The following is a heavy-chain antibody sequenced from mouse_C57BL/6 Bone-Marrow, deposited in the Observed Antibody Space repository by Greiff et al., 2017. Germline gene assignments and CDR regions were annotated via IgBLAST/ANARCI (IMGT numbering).Heavy chain of an antibody. D-gene: IGHD2-2*01. J-gene: IGHJ2*01. CDR2: IDPSDSYT. CDR3: ARYGYDVGRGYYFDY. Sequence: QVQLQQPGAELVKPGASVKLSCKASGYTFTSYWMQWVKQRPGQGLEWIGEIDPSDSYTNYNQKFKGQATLTVDTSSSTAYMQLSSLTSEDSAVYYCARYGYDVGRGYYFDYWGQGTTLTVSS. V-gene: IGHV1-50*01. CDR1: GYTFTSYW.